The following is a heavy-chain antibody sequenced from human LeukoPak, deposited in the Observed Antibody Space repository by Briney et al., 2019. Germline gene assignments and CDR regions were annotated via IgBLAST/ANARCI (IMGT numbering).Heavy chain of an antibody. CDR3: AAYFYDRSDASDI. CDR2: IKPDGSST. D-gene: IGHD3-22*01. J-gene: IGHJ3*02. CDR1: GFTFSSYW. V-gene: IGHV3-74*01. Sequence: PGGSLRLSCAASGFTFSSYWMHWVRQAPGKGLVWVSRIKPDGSSTSYADSVKGRFTISRDNAKNTLYLQMNSLRAEDTAVYYCAAYFYDRSDASDIWGQGTMVTVSS.